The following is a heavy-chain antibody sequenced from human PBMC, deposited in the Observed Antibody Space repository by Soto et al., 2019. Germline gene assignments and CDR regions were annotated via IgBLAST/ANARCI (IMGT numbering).Heavy chain of an antibody. CDR3: TVPYLYYFDA. CDR1: GGSFSTYY. J-gene: IGHJ4*02. CDR2: INHSGNT. D-gene: IGHD2-2*01. Sequence: SETLSLTCTVYGGSFSTYYWSWIRQPPGKGLEWIGEINHSGNTNYNPSLMGRVTMSFDTSKNQFSLKLSSVTAADTAVYYCTVPYLYYFDAWGQGTPVTVSA. V-gene: IGHV4-34*01.